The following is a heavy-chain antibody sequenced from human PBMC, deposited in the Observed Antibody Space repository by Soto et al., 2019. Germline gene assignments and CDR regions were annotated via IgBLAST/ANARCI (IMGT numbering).Heavy chain of an antibody. CDR2: INNANGNT. V-gene: IGHV1-3*04. CDR3: ANHQTWNRGQYHYYGMDV. CDR1: GYTFTDYD. D-gene: IGHD1-1*01. J-gene: IGHJ6*02. Sequence: VHLVQSGAEVKKPGASVKVSCKASGYTFTDYDMHWVRQAPGQSLEWVGWINNANGNTEYSKKFQDRVTITRDTSATTVYMALTSQRSEDTAVYYGANHQTWNRGQYHYYGMDVWGQGTTVIVSS.